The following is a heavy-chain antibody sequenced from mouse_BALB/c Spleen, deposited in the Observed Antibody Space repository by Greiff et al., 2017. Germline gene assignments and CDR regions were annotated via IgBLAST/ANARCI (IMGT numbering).Heavy chain of an antibody. CDR2: ISSGGST. V-gene: IGHV5-6-5*01. Sequence: EVQLVESGGGLVKPGGSLKLSCAASGFTFSSYAMSWVRQTPEKRLEWVASISSGGSTYYPDSVKGRFTISRDNARNILYLQMSSLRSEDTAMYYCAREIYYGYHDVLYYAMDYWGQGTSVTVSS. D-gene: IGHD2-2*01. J-gene: IGHJ4*01. CDR3: AREIYYGYHDVLYYAMDY. CDR1: GFTFSSYA.